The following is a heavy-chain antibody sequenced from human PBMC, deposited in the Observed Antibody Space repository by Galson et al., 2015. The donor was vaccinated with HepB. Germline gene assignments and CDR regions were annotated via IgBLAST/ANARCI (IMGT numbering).Heavy chain of an antibody. Sequence: PALVKPTQTLTLTCTVSGFSLSNARMGVSWIRQPPGKALEWLAHIFSNDEKSYSTSLKSRLTISKDTSKSQVVLTMTNMDPVDTATYYCARIPGDYEADLYDYWGQGTLVTVSS. V-gene: IGHV2-26*01. CDR1: GFSLSNARMG. CDR3: ARIPGDYEADLYDY. J-gene: IGHJ4*02. D-gene: IGHD4-17*01. CDR2: IFSNDEK.